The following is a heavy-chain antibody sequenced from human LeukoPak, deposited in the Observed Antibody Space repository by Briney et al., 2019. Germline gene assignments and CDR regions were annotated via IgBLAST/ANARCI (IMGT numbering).Heavy chain of an antibody. J-gene: IGHJ5*02. V-gene: IGHV3-11*01. CDR1: GFTFSDYY. CDR3: ARDDAYSGSYVWFDP. Sequence: GGSLRLSCAASGFTFSDYYMSWIRQAPGKGLEWVSYISSSGSTIYYADSVKVRFTISRDNAKNSLYLKMTSLRAEDTAVYYCARDDAYSGSYVWFDPWGQGTLVTVSS. D-gene: IGHD1-26*01. CDR2: ISSSGSTI.